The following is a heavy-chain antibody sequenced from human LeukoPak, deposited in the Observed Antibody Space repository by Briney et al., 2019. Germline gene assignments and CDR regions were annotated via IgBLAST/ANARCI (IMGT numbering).Heavy chain of an antibody. CDR2: ITWTSGGL. CDR1: GFPFDDYA. Sequence: PGRSLRLSCAASGFPFDDYAMHWVRQAPGKGLEWVSGITWTSGGLGYADSVKGRFTISRDNAKNTLYLQMNSLRPEDTALYYCAKDMGTRYWEFDYWGQGTLVTVSS. V-gene: IGHV3-9*01. J-gene: IGHJ4*02. CDR3: AKDMGTRYWEFDY. D-gene: IGHD1-14*01.